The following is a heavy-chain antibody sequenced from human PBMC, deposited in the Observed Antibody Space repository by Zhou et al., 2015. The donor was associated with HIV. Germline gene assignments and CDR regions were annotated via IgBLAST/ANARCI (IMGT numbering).Heavy chain of an antibody. J-gene: IGHJ5*02. Sequence: QVQLVQSGAEVKKPGSSVKVSCKASGGTFSSYAISWVRQAPGQGLEWMGGIIPIFGTANYAQKFQGRVTITADESTSTAYMELSSLRSEDTAVYYCAREGNIVVVPAAMGYNWFDPWGQGTLVTVSS. V-gene: IGHV1-69*01. D-gene: IGHD2-2*01. CDR1: GGTFSSYA. CDR2: IIPIFGTA. CDR3: AREGNIVVVPAAMGYNWFDP.